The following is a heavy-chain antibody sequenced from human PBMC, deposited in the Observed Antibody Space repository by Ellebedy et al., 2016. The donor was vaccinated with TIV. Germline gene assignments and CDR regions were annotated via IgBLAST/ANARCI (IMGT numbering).Heavy chain of an antibody. Sequence: MPSETLSLTCTVHDDTFGAYYWTWIRQPPGQRLEWIGEITHSGSGIYNPSLLGRVTLSVDTSKNHFSLTLSSLTAADTAVYFCAGTRGYGFVSWGQGTLVTVSS. CDR1: DDTFGAYY. J-gene: IGHJ4*02. CDR2: ITHSGSG. D-gene: IGHD5-12*01. V-gene: IGHV4-34*08. CDR3: AGTRGYGFVS.